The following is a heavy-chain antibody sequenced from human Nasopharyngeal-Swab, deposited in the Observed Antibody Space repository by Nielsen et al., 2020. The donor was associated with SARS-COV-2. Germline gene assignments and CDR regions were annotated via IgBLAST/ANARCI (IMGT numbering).Heavy chain of an antibody. V-gene: IGHV4-39*07. J-gene: IGHJ4*02. Sequence: PGKGLEWIGSIYYSGSTYYNPSLKSRVTISVDTSKNQFSLKLSSVTAADTAVYYCARDGLLWFGEAWGRPFDYWGQGTLVTSPQ. CDR3: ARDGLLWFGEAWGRPFDY. CDR2: IYYSGST. D-gene: IGHD3-10*01.